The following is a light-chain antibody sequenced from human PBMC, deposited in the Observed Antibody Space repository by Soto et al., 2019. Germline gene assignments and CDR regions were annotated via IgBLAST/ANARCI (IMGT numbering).Light chain of an antibody. V-gene: IGKV3-11*01. CDR3: QQRNHWPPDT. J-gene: IGKJ2*01. CDR2: DAS. Sequence: ESVLTQSPATLSLSPGERATLSCRASPSVSNSLAWYQHKPGQAPRLLIYDASNRAAGIPTRFSGSGSGTDFTLTISSLEPEDFAVYYCQQRNHWPPDTFGLGTRLEIK. CDR1: PSVSNS.